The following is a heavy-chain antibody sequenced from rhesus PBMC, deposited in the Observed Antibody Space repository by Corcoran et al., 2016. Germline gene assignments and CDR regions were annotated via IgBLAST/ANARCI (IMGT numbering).Heavy chain of an antibody. D-gene: IGHD1-20*01. CDR2: IYGRGSST. CDR3: ARDIAGTTNGFDY. CDR1: GGSISSSY. V-gene: IGHV4-169*02. Sequence: QLQLQESGPGLVKPSETLSVTCAVSGGSISSSYWSWIRQAPGKGLEWIGYIYGRGSSTNYNPSLKSRVNLSVDTSKNQLSLKLSSVTAADTAVYYCARDIAGTTNGFDYWGQGVLVTVSS. J-gene: IGHJ4*01.